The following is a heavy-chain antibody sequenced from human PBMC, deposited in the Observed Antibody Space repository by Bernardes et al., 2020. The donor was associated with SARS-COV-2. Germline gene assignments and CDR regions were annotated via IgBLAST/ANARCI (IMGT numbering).Heavy chain of an antibody. D-gene: IGHD4-4*01. V-gene: IGHV3-21*06. CDR2: ISTRSSYI. Sequence: GGSLRLSCAASGFTFSSHTMNWVRQAPGKGLEWISSISTRSSYISYSDSVRGRFTISRDNAKNSVSLQMNSLRAEDTAVYYCTRVDFSNLYYFDYWGQGTPVTVSS. CDR3: TRVDFSNLYYFDY. CDR1: GFTFSSHT. J-gene: IGHJ4*02.